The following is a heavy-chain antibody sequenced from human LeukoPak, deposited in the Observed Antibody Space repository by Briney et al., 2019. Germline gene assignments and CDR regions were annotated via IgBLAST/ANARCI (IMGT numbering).Heavy chain of an antibody. D-gene: IGHD7-27*01. Sequence: GGSLRLSCAASGFTFSSYSMSWVRQPPGRGLEWVSVISGNGGDTFYADSVKGRFTISRDNAKNSLYLQMNSLRAEDTAVYYCARDKLTGDSHFDSWGQGSLVTVSS. J-gene: IGHJ4*02. CDR3: ARDKLTGDSHFDS. CDR1: GFTFSSYS. CDR2: ISGNGGDT. V-gene: IGHV3-23*01.